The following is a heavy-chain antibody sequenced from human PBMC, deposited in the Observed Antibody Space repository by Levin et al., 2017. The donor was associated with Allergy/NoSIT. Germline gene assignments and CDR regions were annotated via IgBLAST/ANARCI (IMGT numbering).Heavy chain of an antibody. CDR1: GGSFSSFY. CDR2: INHSGTT. J-gene: IGHJ6*02. CDR3: AGAFASAGTDSMYFYYYGVDV. D-gene: IGHD6-13*01. Sequence: SETLSLTCGVYGGSFSSFYWSWIRQPPGKGLEWIGEINHSGTTKYNPSLKSRVTISVDMSENQISLRLSSVTAADTAVHYCAGAFASAGTDSMYFYYYGVDVWGQGTTVTVSS. V-gene: IGHV4-34*01.